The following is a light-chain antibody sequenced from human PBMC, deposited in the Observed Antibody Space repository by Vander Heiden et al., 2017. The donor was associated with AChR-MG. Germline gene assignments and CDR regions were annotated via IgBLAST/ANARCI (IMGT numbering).Light chain of an antibody. V-gene: IGLV2-14*03. CDR2: DVS. Sequence: STLTQPASVSGPPGQSITVSCTGTISDIGAYNYCSWYQQHPAKAPKLMIYDVSSRPSGVSNRFSGSKSGNTASLTISGLQAVDEADYYCASYTTSSTLWIFGGGTKLTVL. J-gene: IGLJ2*01. CDR3: ASYTTSSTLWI. CDR1: ISDIGAYNY.